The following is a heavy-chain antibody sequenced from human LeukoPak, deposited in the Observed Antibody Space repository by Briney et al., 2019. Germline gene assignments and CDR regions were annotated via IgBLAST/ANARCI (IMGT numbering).Heavy chain of an antibody. CDR1: GFTFSSYA. CDR2: ISGSGDST. V-gene: IGHV3-23*01. CDR3: CRYYYDSSGYPHHDAFDI. J-gene: IGHJ3*02. D-gene: IGHD3-22*01. Sequence: GGSLRLSCAASGFTFSSYAMSWVRQAPGKGLEWVSAISGSGDSTYYADSVKGRFTISRDNSKNTLYLQMNSLRAEDTAVYYCCRYYYDSSGYPHHDAFDIWGQGTMVTVSS.